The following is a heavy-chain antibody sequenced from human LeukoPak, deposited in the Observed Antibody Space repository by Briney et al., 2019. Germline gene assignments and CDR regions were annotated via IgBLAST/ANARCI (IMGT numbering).Heavy chain of an antibody. CDR3: ARTSRVSAGLLDFDY. J-gene: IGHJ4*02. Sequence: ASVKVSCKASGYTFTGYCMHWVRQAPGQGLEWMGWINPNSGGTNYAQKFQGRVTMTRDTSISTAYMELSRLRSDDTAVYYCARTSRVSAGLLDFDYWGQGTLVTVSS. CDR1: GYTFTGYC. D-gene: IGHD3-22*01. V-gene: IGHV1-2*02. CDR2: INPNSGGT.